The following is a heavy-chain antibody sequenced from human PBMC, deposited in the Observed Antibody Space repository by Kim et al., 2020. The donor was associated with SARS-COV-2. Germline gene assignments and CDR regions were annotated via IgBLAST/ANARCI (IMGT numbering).Heavy chain of an antibody. CDR2: ISSSSSYI. J-gene: IGHJ6*02. D-gene: IGHD3-3*01. CDR3: ARVVRGRFLEWLFHLYGMDV. Sequence: GGSLRLSCAASGFTFSSYSMNWVRQAPGKGLEWVSSISSSSSYIYYADSVKGRFTISRDNAKNSLYLQMNSLRAEDTAVYYCARVVRGRFLEWLFHLYGMDVWGQGTTVTVSS. CDR1: GFTFSSYS. V-gene: IGHV3-21*01.